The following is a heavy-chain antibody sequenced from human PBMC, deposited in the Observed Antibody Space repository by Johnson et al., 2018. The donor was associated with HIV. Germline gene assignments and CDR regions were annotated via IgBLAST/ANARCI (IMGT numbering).Heavy chain of an antibody. CDR3: ARDGGMTTVTRGAFDI. CDR1: GFTVSSNY. D-gene: IGHD4-17*01. CDR2: IYSGGST. V-gene: IGHV3-66*01. J-gene: IGHJ3*02. Sequence: VQLVESGGGLVQPGWSLRLSCAASGFTVSSNYMSWVRQAPGKGLQWVSVIYSGGSTYYADSVKGRFTISRDNSKNTLYLQMNSLRAEDTAVYYCARDGGMTTVTRGAFDIWGQWTMVTVSS.